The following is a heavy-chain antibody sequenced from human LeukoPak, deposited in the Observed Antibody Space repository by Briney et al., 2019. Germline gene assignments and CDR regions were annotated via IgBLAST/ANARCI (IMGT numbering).Heavy chain of an antibody. CDR1: GFTFSGSA. Sequence: PGGSLRLSCAASGFTFSGSAMHWVRQASGKGLEWVGRIRSKANSYATAYAASVKGRFTISRDDSKNTAYLQMNSLKTEDTAVYYCTRLPYYDSSGYYRDYWGQGTLVTVSS. V-gene: IGHV3-73*01. CDR2: IRSKANSYAT. J-gene: IGHJ4*02. CDR3: TRLPYYDSSGYYRDY. D-gene: IGHD3-22*01.